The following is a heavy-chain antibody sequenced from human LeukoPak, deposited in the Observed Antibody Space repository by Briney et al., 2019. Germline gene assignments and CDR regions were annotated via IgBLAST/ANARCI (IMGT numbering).Heavy chain of an antibody. CDR1: GGSISSGGYS. J-gene: IGHJ4*02. Sequence: PSQTLSLTCAVSGGSISSGGYSWSWIRQPPGKGLEWIGYIYHSGSTYYNPSLKSRVTISVDKSKNQFSLKLSSVTAADTAVYYCARETATVISYYFEYWGQGTLVTVSS. CDR3: ARETATVISYYFEY. CDR2: IYHSGST. D-gene: IGHD4-11*01. V-gene: IGHV4-30-2*01.